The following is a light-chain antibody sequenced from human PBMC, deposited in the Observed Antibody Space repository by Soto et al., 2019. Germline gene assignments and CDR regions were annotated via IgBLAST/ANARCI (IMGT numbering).Light chain of an antibody. CDR3: AAWDDSLGVV. Sequence: QSVLTQPPSASGTPGQRVTISCSGSSSNIGSNYVYWYQQLPGTAPKLLIYRNNQRPSGVPDRFSGSKSGTSASLAISGLRSEDAADYYCAAWDDSLGVVFGGGTKVTVL. J-gene: IGLJ2*01. V-gene: IGLV1-47*01. CDR1: SSNIGSNY. CDR2: RNN.